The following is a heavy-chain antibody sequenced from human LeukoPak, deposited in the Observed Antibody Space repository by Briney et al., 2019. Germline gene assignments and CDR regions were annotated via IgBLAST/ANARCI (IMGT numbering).Heavy chain of an antibody. D-gene: IGHD3-22*01. Sequence: GGSLRLSCTASGFSFSNAWVGWVRQVPGKGLEWVGRITSKADGGTRDYAAPVKGRFTISRDDSKNTLYLQMNSLKTEDTAVYYCTTPERYYYDTSDFYGSPYWGQGTLVTVSS. J-gene: IGHJ4*02. V-gene: IGHV3-15*01. CDR3: TTPERYYYDTSDFYGSPY. CDR2: ITSKADGGTR. CDR1: GFSFSNAW.